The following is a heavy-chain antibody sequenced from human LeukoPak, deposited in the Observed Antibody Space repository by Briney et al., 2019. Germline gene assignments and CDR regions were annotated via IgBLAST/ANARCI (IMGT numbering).Heavy chain of an antibody. D-gene: IGHD1-7*01. J-gene: IGHJ5*02. CDR3: AKGPRTVELRCFDP. V-gene: IGHV3-23*01. CDR2: ISGSGGST. Sequence: GGSLRLSCAASGFTFSSYSMSWVRQAPGKGLEWVSSISGSGGSTSYADSVKGRFTISRDNSKNTLYLQMNSRRAEDTAVYYCAKGPRTVELRCFDPWGKGTLVTVSS. CDR1: GFTFSSYS.